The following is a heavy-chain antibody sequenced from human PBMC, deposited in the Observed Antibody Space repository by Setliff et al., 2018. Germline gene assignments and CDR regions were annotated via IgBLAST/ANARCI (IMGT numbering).Heavy chain of an antibody. J-gene: IGHJ4*02. CDR2: FDPEDGET. V-gene: IGHV1-24*01. Sequence: ASVKVSCKVSGYTLTELSMHWVRQAPGKGLEWMGGFDPEDGETIYAQKFQGRVAMTEDTSTDTAYMELSSLRSEDTAVHYCATLAFTYYYDSSGYYPHDYWGQGTLVTVSS. D-gene: IGHD3-22*01. CDR3: ATLAFTYYYDSSGYYPHDY. CDR1: GYTLTELS.